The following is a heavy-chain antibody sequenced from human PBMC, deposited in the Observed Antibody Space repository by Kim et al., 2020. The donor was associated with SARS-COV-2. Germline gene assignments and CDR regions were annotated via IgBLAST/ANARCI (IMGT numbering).Heavy chain of an antibody. CDR3: ARDRDSSWTPDGMDV. CDR1: GYTFTGYY. J-gene: IGHJ6*02. D-gene: IGHD6-13*01. V-gene: IGHV1-2*06. CDR2: INPNSGRT. Sequence: ASVKVSCKASGYTFTGYYMHWVRQAPGQGLEWMGRINPNSGRTNYAQKFQGRVTMTRDTSISTAYMELSRLRSDDTAVYYCARDRDSSWTPDGMDVWGQGTTVTVSS.